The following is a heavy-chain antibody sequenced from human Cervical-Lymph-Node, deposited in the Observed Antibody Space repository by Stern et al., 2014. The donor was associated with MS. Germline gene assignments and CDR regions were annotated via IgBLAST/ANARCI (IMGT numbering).Heavy chain of an antibody. CDR2: VIPIFGTV. J-gene: IGHJ6*02. V-gene: IGHV1-69*01. CDR1: GGTFSSHA. CDR3: ARDQIPYYYYGMDV. Sequence: EQLEESGAEVKQPGSSVKVSCQTSGGTFSSHAINWVRQAPGQGLEWMGGVIPIFGTVDYAQKFQGRLTITADESTNTAYMELSSLRSEDTAVYYCARDQIPYYYYGMDVWGQGTTVTVSS. D-gene: IGHD2-2*02.